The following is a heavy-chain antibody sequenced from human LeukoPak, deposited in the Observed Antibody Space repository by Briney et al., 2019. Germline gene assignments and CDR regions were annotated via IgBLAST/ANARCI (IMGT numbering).Heavy chain of an antibody. J-gene: IGHJ4*02. CDR1: SGSISSGDYY. D-gene: IGHD2-21*01. CDR2: IYYSGST. CDR3: ARVGKYCGGDCYSVKY. Sequence: SETLSLTCTVSSGSISSGDYYWSWIRQPPGKGLEWIGYIYYSGSTYYNPSLKSRVTISVDTSKNQFSLNLRSVTAADTAVYYCARVGKYCGGDCYSVKYWGRGTLVTVSS. V-gene: IGHV4-30-4*08.